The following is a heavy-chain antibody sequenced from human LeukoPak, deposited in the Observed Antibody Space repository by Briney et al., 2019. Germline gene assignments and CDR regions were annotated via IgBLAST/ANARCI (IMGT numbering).Heavy chain of an antibody. Sequence: GGSLRLSCAASGFTFSSYSMNWVRQAPGKGLEWVSSISSSSSYIYYADSVKGRFAISRDNAKNSLYLQMNSLRAEDTAVYYCARLATDAFDIWGQGTMVTASS. CDR1: GFTFSSYS. J-gene: IGHJ3*02. CDR2: ISSSSSYI. V-gene: IGHV3-21*01. D-gene: IGHD1-26*01. CDR3: ARLATDAFDI.